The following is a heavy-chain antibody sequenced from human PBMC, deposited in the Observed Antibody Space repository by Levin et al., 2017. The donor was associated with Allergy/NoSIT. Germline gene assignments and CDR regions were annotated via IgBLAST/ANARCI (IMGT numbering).Heavy chain of an antibody. V-gene: IGHV3-30*18. CDR1: GFTFSNYG. D-gene: IGHD3-10*01. J-gene: IGHJ4*02. CDR3: AKDRGSGSSAIDY. CDR2: ISYDGSNK. Sequence: LAGGSLRLSCAASGFTFSNYGMHWVRQAPGKGLEWVAVISYDGSNKYYADSVKGRFTISRDNSKNTLFLQMNSLRAEDTAVYYCAKDRGSGSSAIDYWGQGTLVTVSS.